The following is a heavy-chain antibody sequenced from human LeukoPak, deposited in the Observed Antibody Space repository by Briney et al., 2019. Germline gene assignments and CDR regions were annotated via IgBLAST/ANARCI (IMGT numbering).Heavy chain of an antibody. V-gene: IGHV3-64*04. CDR1: GFTFSSYG. CDR3: TRDLSGTYYGRFDY. D-gene: IGHD1-26*01. Sequence: ARSQRLSCAASGFTFSSYGMHWVRQAPGKGLEYVSAISSNGGSTYYADSVRGRFTISRDNAKNTLYLQMNSLRAEDTAVYYCTRDLSGTYYGRFDYWGQGTLVTVCS. J-gene: IGHJ4*02. CDR2: ISSNGGST.